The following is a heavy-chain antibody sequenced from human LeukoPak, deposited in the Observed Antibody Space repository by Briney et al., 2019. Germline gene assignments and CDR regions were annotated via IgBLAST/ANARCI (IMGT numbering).Heavy chain of an antibody. CDR2: IYYSGST. D-gene: IGHD2-2*02. CDR1: GGSISSGGYY. CDR3: ARGSGYCSSTSCYTRIYGMDV. Sequence: SETLSLTCTVSGGSISSGGYYWSWIRQHPGKGLEWIGYIYYSGSTYYNPSLKSRVTTSVDTSKNQFSLKLSSVTAADTAVYYCARGSGYCSSTSCYTRIYGMDVWGQGTTVTVSS. J-gene: IGHJ6*02. V-gene: IGHV4-31*03.